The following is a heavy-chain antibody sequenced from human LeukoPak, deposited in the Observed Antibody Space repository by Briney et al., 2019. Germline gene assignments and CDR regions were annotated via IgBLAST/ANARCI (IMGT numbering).Heavy chain of an antibody. J-gene: IGHJ1*01. V-gene: IGHV4-59*01. CDR1: GGSISSYY. CDR2: IYYSGST. D-gene: IGHD3-16*01. CDR3: ARGSFGGEYFQH. Sequence: NPSETLSLTCTVSGGSISSYYWSWIQQPPGKGLEWIGYIYYSGSTNYNPSLKSRVTISVDTSKNQFSLKLSSVTAADTAVYYCARGSFGGEYFQHWGQGTLVTVSS.